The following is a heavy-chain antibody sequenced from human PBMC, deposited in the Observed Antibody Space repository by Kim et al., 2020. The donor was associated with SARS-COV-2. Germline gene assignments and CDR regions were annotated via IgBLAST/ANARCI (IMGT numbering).Heavy chain of an antibody. CDR2: IYYSGST. CDR3: ARRRTPLGSGRGFDP. D-gene: IGHD3-10*01. CDR1: GGSISSSSYY. Sequence: SETLSLTCTVSGGSISSSSYYWGWIRQPPGKGLEWIGSIYYSGSTYYNPSLKSRVTISVDTSKNQFSLKLSSVTAADTAVYYCARRRTPLGSGRGFDPWGQGTLVTVSS. J-gene: IGHJ5*02. V-gene: IGHV4-39*01.